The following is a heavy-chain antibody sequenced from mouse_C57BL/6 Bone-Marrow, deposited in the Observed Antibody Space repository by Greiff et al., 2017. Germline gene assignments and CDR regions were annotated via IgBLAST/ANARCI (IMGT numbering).Heavy chain of an antibody. CDR1: GYTFTSYW. Sequence: QVQLKQPGAELVKPGASVKLSCKASGYTFTSYWMHWVKQRPGQGLEWIGMIHPNSGSTNYNEKFKSKAKLTVDKSSSTAYMQLSSLTSEDSAVYYCARSLRDYAMDYWGQGTSVTVSS. CDR2: IHPNSGST. D-gene: IGHD3-3*01. CDR3: ARSLRDYAMDY. V-gene: IGHV1-64*01. J-gene: IGHJ4*01.